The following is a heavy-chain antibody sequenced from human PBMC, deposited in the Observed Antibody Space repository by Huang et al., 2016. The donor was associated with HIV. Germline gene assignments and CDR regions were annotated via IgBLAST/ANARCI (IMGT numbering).Heavy chain of an antibody. CDR2: SCYGGKNK. V-gene: IGHV3-30*02. J-gene: IGHJ3*02. D-gene: IGHD3-10*01. CDR3: AKDEAGRFGAFDI. CDR1: GFDFRSHG. Sequence: QLQLVESGGGVVQPGGSLRLSCVASGFDFRSHGMHWVRPATGKGLEWIRCSCYGGKNKQYGDSVTGRFTCSRDNSKNTLYLQMNSLRPEDTAVYYCAKDEAGRFGAFDIWGQGTMVTVSS.